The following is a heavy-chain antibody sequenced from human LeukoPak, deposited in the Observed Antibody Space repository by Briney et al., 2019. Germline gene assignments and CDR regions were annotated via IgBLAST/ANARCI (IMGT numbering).Heavy chain of an antibody. CDR2: IYYSGST. J-gene: IGHJ3*02. CDR1: GGSISSSSYY. CDR3: ARAVVVVPAAMRGAFDI. V-gene: IGHV4-39*07. D-gene: IGHD2-2*01. Sequence: SETLSLTCTVSGGSISSSSYYWGWIRQPPGKGLEWIGSIYYSGSTYYNPSLKSRVTISVDTSKNQFSLKLSSVTAADTAVYYCARAVVVVPAAMRGAFDIWGQGTMVTVSS.